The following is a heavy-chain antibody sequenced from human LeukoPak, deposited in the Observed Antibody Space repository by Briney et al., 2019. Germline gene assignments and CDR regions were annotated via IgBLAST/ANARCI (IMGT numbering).Heavy chain of an antibody. D-gene: IGHD1-26*01. V-gene: IGHV4-31*03. CDR1: GGSISSGGYY. CDR2: IYYSGST. J-gene: IGHJ3*02. CDR3: AREVPRIVGATPGDAFDI. Sequence: PSQTLSLTCTVSGGSISSGGYYWSWIRQHPGKGLEWIGYIYYSGSTYYNPSLKSRVTISVDTSKNQFSLKLSSVTAADTAVYYCAREVPRIVGATPGDAFDIWGQGTMVTVSS.